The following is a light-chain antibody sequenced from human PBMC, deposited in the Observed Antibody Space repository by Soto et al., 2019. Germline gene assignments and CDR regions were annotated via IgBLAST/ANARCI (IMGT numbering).Light chain of an antibody. Sequence: QSALTQPPSASGSPGQSVTISCTGTSSDVGRYKYVSWYQQHPGKAPKLMIYEVTTRPSGVPDRFSGSKSGNTASLTVSGLQAEDEADYYCSSYAGTNNVFGTGTKLTVL. V-gene: IGLV2-8*01. J-gene: IGLJ1*01. CDR1: SSDVGRYKY. CDR2: EVT. CDR3: SSYAGTNNV.